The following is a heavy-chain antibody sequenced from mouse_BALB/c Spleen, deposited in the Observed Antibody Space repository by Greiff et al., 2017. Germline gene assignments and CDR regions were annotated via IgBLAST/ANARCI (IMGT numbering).Heavy chain of an antibody. Sequence: EVKLQESGAELVRPGALVKLSCKASGFNIKDYYMHWVKQRPEQGLEWIGWIDPENGNTIYDPKFQGKASITADTSSNTAYLQLSSLTSEDTAVYYCASGYYRYDVLDYWGQGTTLTVSS. CDR2: IDPENGNT. V-gene: IGHV14-1*02. D-gene: IGHD2-14*01. CDR3: ASGYYRYDVLDY. J-gene: IGHJ2*01. CDR1: GFNIKDYY.